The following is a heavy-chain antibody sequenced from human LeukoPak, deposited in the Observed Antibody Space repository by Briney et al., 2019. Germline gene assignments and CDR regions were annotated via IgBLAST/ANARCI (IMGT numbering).Heavy chain of an antibody. D-gene: IGHD2-15*01. CDR1: GGTFSSYA. J-gene: IGHJ4*02. Sequence: SVKVSCKASGGTFSSYAISWVRQAPGQGLEWMGRIIPIFGIANYAQKLQGRVTITADKSTSTAYMELSSLRSEDTAVYCCASVEDYWGQGTLVTVSS. V-gene: IGHV1-69*04. CDR3: ASVEDY. CDR2: IIPIFGIA.